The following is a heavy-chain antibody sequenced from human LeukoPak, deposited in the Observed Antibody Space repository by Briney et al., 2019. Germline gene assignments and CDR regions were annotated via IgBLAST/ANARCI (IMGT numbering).Heavy chain of an antibody. Sequence: SQTLSLTCAISGDSASSNSAAWNWIRQSPSRGLEWLGRTYYRSKWYNDYAVSVKSRITINPDTSKNQLSLQLNSVTPEDTAGYYCAKGGQFLVVPAGIYDAFDIWGQGTMVTVSS. CDR2: TYYRSKWYN. V-gene: IGHV6-1*01. CDR1: GDSASSNSAA. CDR3: AKGGQFLVVPAGIYDAFDI. D-gene: IGHD2-2*01. J-gene: IGHJ3*02.